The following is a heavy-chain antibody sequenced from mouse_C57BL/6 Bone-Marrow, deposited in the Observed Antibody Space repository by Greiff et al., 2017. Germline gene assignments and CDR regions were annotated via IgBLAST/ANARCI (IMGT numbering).Heavy chain of an antibody. J-gene: IGHJ2*01. CDR1: GYTFTDYY. CDR2: IYPGSGNT. V-gene: IGHV1-76*01. D-gene: IGHD3-2*02. CDR3: ARKLRLDY. Sequence: VKLQQSGAELVRPGASVKLSCKASGYTFTDYYINWVKQRPGQGLEWIARIYPGSGNTYYNEKFKGKATLTAEKSSSTAYMQLSSLTSEDSAVYFCARKLRLDYWGQGTTLTVSS.